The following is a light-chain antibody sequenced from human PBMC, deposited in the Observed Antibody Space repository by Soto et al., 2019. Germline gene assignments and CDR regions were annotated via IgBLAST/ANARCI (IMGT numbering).Light chain of an antibody. CDR2: EVS. V-gene: IGLV2-8*01. CDR3: SSYAGSNSWV. J-gene: IGLJ3*02. Sequence: QSALTQPPSASGSPGQSVTISCTGISSDVGGYNYVSWYQQHPGKAPKLMIYEVSKRPSGVPDRFSGSKSGNTASLTVSGLQAEDEADYYCSSYAGSNSWVFGGGTKLTVL. CDR1: SSDVGGYNY.